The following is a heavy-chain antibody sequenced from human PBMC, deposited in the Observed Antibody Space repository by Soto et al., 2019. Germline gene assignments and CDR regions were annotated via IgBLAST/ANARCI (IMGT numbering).Heavy chain of an antibody. D-gene: IGHD2-15*01. J-gene: IGHJ6*02. V-gene: IGHV3-30*01. Sequence: DSVKGRFTISRDNSKNTLYLQMNSLRAEDTAVYYCASDHRWSNQYYGMDVWGQGTTVTVSS. CDR3: ASDHRWSNQYYGMDV.